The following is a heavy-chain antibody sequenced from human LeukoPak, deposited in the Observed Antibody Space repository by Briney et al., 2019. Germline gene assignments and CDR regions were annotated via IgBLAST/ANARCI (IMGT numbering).Heavy chain of an antibody. V-gene: IGHV3-66*01. J-gene: IGHJ4*02. D-gene: IGHD1-26*01. CDR2: IYSGGST. CDR3: ARSGSYPDLDY. Sequence: GGSLRLSCAASGFTVSSNYTSWVRQAPGKGLEWVSVIYSGGSTYYADSVKGRFTISRDNSKNTLYLQMNSLRAEDMAVYYCARSGSYPDLDYWGQGTLVTVFS. CDR1: GFTVSSNY.